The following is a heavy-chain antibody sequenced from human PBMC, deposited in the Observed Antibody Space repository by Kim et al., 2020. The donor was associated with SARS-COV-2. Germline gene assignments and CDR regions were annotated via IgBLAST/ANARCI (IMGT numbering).Heavy chain of an antibody. J-gene: IGHJ4*02. D-gene: IGHD6-13*01. Sequence: GGSLRLSCAASGFTFSNYAMHWVRQAPGKGLEYVSAISSNGGSTYYANSVKGRFTISRDNSKNTLYLQMGSLRAEDMAVYYCAREPGIAAACYFDYWGQGTLVTVSS. CDR2: ISSNGGST. V-gene: IGHV3-64*01. CDR3: AREPGIAAACYFDY. CDR1: GFTFSNYA.